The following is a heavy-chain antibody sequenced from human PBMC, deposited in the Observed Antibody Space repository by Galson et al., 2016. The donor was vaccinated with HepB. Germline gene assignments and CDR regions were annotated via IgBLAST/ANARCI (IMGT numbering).Heavy chain of an antibody. CDR3: AKDEIGDFPDYFDY. D-gene: IGHD2/OR15-2a*01. Sequence: SLRLSCAASGFTFSDYYMTWIRQSPGKGLEWVSGISGSGGITYYADSVKGRFTISRDNSKNTLYLQMNSLRDEDTAVYYCAKDEIGDFPDYFDYWGQGTLFTVS. CDR2: ISGSGGIT. J-gene: IGHJ4*02. V-gene: IGHV3-23*01. CDR1: GFTFSDYY.